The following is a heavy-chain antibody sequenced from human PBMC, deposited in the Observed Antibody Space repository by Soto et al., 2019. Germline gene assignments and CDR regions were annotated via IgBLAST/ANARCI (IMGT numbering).Heavy chain of an antibody. CDR3: AKENRRGYCSGGICYGYFAY. Sequence: EVQLLESGGGLVQPGGSLRLSCTASGFTFSNYAMSWVRQAPGKGLEWVSTISGSGDSTNYADSVKGQFAISRDNSNNMLYVQMDSLRVEDTAVYYCAKENRRGYCSGGICYGYFAYWGQGTLVTVSS. CDR2: ISGSGDST. CDR1: GFTFSNYA. D-gene: IGHD2-15*01. J-gene: IGHJ4*02. V-gene: IGHV3-23*01.